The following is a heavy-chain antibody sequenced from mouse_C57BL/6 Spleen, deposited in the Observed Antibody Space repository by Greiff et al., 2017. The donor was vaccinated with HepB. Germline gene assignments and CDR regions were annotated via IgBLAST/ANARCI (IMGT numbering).Heavy chain of an antibody. Sequence: VQLQQPGAELVKPGASVKVSCKASGYTFTSYWMHWVKQRPGQGLEWIGRIHPSDSDTNYNQKFKGKATLTVDKSSSTAYMQLSSLTSEDSAVYYCAILYYDCGAGFAYWGQGTLVTVSA. D-gene: IGHD2-4*01. V-gene: IGHV1-74*01. CDR3: AILYYDCGAGFAY. J-gene: IGHJ3*01. CDR1: GYTFTSYW. CDR2: IHPSDSDT.